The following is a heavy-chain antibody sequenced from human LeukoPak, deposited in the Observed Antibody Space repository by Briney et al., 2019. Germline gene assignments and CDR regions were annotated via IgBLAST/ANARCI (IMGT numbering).Heavy chain of an antibody. CDR2: ISSNGGST. CDR1: GFTFSSYA. CDR3: ARDPGYSSSWYNWFDP. V-gene: IGHV3-64*01. J-gene: IGHJ5*02. Sequence: PGGSLRLSCAASGFTFSSYAMHWVRQAPGKGLEYVSAISSNGGSTYYANSVKGRFTISRDNSKNTVYLQMSSLRAEDTAVYYCARDPGYSSSWYNWFDPWGQGTLVTVSS. D-gene: IGHD6-13*01.